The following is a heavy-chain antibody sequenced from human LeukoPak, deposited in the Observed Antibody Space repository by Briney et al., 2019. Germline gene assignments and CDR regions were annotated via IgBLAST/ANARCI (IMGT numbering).Heavy chain of an antibody. Sequence: PSETLSLTCTVSGGSISSYYWSWIRQPPGKGLEWIGCIYYSGSTNYNPSLKSRVTISVDTSKNQFSLKLSSVTAADTAVYYCARVHYDILTGSPGRFDYWGQGTLVTVSS. CDR1: GGSISSYY. CDR3: ARVHYDILTGSPGRFDY. CDR2: IYYSGST. V-gene: IGHV4-59*01. D-gene: IGHD3-9*01. J-gene: IGHJ4*02.